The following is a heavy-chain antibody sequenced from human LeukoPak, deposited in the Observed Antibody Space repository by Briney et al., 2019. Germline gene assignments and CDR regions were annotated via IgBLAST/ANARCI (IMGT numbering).Heavy chain of an antibody. J-gene: IGHJ3*01. CDR3: AKHSYGDSASAFDF. D-gene: IGHD4-17*01. CDR1: GYSFSNYW. V-gene: IGHV5-51*01. CDR2: NYPSDSYT. Sequence: GESLMISCDAPGYSFSNYWIGWVRQMPGKGLECLGVNYPSDSYTRYRPSFQGQVTISADKSINTASLQWSSLKASDTAMYYWAKHSYGDSASAFDFWGQGTMVTVSS.